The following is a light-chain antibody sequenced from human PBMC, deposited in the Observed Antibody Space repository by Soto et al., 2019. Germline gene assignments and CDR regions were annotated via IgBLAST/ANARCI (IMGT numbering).Light chain of an antibody. CDR1: QSVSNNY. CDR2: GAS. CDR3: QQSLNPKT. Sequence: EIVLTPSPGTLSLSPGERATLSCRASQSVSNNYLAWYQQKPGQAPRLLIYGASNRATGVPDRFSGSGSGTDFTLTIDRLEPEDFAVYYCQQSLNPKTFGQGTKVDIK. J-gene: IGKJ1*01. V-gene: IGKV3-20*01.